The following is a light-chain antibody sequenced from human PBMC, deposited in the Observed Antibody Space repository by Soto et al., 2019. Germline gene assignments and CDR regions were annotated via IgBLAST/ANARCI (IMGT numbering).Light chain of an antibody. CDR1: SSDVGGYNY. V-gene: IGLV2-14*01. J-gene: IGLJ1*01. Sequence: QSALTQPASVSGSPGQSITISCTGTSSDVGGYNYVSWYQLHPGKAPKLIIYEVSNRPSGVSNRFSGSKSGNTASLTISGLQAEDEADYYCSSYTSSTAYVFGTGTKLT. CDR3: SSYTSSTAYV. CDR2: EVS.